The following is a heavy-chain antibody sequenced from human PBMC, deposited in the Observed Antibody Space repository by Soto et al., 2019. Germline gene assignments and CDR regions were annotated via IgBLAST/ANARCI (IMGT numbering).Heavy chain of an antibody. CDR1: GGPFSSDA. V-gene: IGHV1-69*05. CDR2: IIPIFGTA. D-gene: IGHD2-2*01. CDR3: ASDMSTT. J-gene: IGHJ5*02. Sequence: SVKVACKASGGPFSSDAIGWVRQAPGQGLEWMGGIIPIFGTANYAQKFQGRVTMTRDTSISTAYMELTNLRSEDTARYYCASDMSTTWGQGTLVIVSS.